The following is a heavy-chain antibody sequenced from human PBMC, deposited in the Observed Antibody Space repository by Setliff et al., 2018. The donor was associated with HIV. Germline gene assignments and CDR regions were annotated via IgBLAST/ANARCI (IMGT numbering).Heavy chain of an antibody. CDR1: GYTFTQYP. J-gene: IGHJ4*02. D-gene: IGHD6-19*01. V-gene: IGHV1-3*01. Sequence: ASVKVSCKASGYTFTQYPMHWVRQAPGQRLEWMGWINAGNGNTKYSQKFQGRVTITRNTSISTAYMELSSLRSEDTAVYYCARGDPVAADYWGQGTLVTVSS. CDR2: INAGNGNT. CDR3: ARGDPVAADY.